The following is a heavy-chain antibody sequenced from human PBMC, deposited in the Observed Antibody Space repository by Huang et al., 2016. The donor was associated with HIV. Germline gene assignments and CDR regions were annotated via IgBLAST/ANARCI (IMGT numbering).Heavy chain of an antibody. D-gene: IGHD2-21*01. CDR3: AAGYDTYYDI. V-gene: IGHV1-24*01. J-gene: IGHJ3*02. CDR2: FAPEHGET. Sequence: QVQLVQSGAEVKKPGASVKDSCKVSGYTLTELSIHWVRQAPGKGLEWMGGFAPEHGETIYAQNFQGRVTMTEDTSTDTAYMELHSLRPEDTAVYYCAAGYDTYYDIWGQGTMVIASS. CDR1: GYTLTELS.